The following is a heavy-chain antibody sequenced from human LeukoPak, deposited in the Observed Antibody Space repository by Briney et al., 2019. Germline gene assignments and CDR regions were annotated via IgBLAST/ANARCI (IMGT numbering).Heavy chain of an antibody. Sequence: ASETLSLTCTVSGASISPHYWTWIRQAPGRGLEWIGYVYYNGLTSYNASLRSRLILSVDTARNQVSLKLTSVTAADTAVYYCTRERSTVTFDYWGQGTLVTVSS. V-gene: IGHV4-59*11. CDR1: GASISPHY. CDR3: TRERSTVTFDY. CDR2: VYYNGLT. J-gene: IGHJ4*02. D-gene: IGHD4-17*01.